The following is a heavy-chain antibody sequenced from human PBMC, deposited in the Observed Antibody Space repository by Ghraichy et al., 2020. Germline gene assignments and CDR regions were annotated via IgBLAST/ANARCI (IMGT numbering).Heavy chain of an antibody. CDR2: INHSGST. V-gene: IGHV4-34*01. CDR3: ARWGKHQPLLYSKHYYYYGMDV. J-gene: IGHJ6*02. Sequence: GSLRLSCAVYGGSFSGYYWSWIRQPPGKGLEWIGEINHSGSTNYNPSLKSRVTISVDTSKNQFSLKLSSVTAADTAVYYCARWGKHQPLLYSKHYYYYGMDVWGQGTTVTVSS. CDR1: GGSFSGYY. D-gene: IGHD2-2*02.